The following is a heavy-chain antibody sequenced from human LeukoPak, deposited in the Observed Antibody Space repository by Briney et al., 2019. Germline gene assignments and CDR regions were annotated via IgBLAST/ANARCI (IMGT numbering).Heavy chain of an antibody. J-gene: IGHJ4*02. CDR2: IYPRDGST. Sequence: ASVNVSYKASGYTFTNHYIHWVRQNPGQGLEWMGMIYPRDGSTSYAQKFQGRVTVTRDTSTSTVHMELSGLRSEDTAVYYCARDQEGFDYWGQGTLVTVSS. CDR3: ARDQEGFDY. V-gene: IGHV1-46*01. CDR1: GYTFTNHY.